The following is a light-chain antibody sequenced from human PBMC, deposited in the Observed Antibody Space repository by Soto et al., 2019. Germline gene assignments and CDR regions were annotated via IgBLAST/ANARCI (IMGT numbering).Light chain of an antibody. CDR1: SSDVGSYNL. CDR3: CSYAGSSTSVV. V-gene: IGLV2-23*01. J-gene: IGLJ2*01. CDR2: AGS. Sequence: QSVLTQPASVSGSPGQSITISCTGTSSDVGSYNLVSWYQQHPGKAPKLMIYAGSKRPSGVSNRFSGSKSGNTASLTISGIQAEDEADYYCCSYAGSSTSVVFGGGTKLTVL.